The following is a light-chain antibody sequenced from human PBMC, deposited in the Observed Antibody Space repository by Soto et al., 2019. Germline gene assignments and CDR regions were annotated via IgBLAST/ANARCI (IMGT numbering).Light chain of an antibody. CDR3: QLYDASPFT. J-gene: IGKJ3*01. Sequence: EIVLTQSPGTLSLSPGERATLSCRANLSISHYLAWYQQKPGQSPRLLIYGAASRAIGIPDRFNGTGSETTFTLTISRLQPEDFALYFCQLYDASPFTFGPGTKVDI. V-gene: IGKV3-20*01. CDR2: GAA. CDR1: LSISHY.